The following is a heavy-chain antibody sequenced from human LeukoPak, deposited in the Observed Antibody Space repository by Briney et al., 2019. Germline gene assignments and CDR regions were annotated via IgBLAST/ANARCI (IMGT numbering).Heavy chain of an antibody. J-gene: IGHJ4*02. CDR2: INPNSGGT. CDR3: ARGGFTYYYDSSGYSNFDY. D-gene: IGHD3-22*01. CDR1: GYTFTGYY. Sequence: ASVKVSCKASGYTFTGYYMHWVRQAPGQGLEWMGWINPNSGGTNYAQKFQGRVTMTRDTSISTAYMGLSRLRSDDTAVYYCARGGFTYYYDSSGYSNFDYWGQGTLVTVSS. V-gene: IGHV1-2*02.